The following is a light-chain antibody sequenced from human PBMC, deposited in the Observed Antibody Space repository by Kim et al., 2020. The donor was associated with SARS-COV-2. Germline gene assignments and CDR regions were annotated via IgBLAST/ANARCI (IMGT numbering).Light chain of an antibody. V-gene: IGLV1-47*01. J-gene: IGLJ3*02. CDR1: NSNIGNEF. CDR2: SNN. CDR3: GSWDDNLSSWG. Sequence: ELTQPPSASGSPGQKIAISCSGRNSNIGNEFVFWFQQVPGTAPKLRLYSNNPRLSGDPERFSGSKSGTSAPLAISGLRPEEEAHYYCGSWDDNLSSWGFGAGAQVTVL.